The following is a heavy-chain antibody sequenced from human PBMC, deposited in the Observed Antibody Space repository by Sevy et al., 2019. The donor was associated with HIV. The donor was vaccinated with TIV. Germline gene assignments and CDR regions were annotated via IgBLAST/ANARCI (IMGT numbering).Heavy chain of an antibody. V-gene: IGHV6-1*01. J-gene: IGHJ4*02. Sequence: KQSQTISLTCAISGDSVSSNSAAWNWIRQSPSRGLEWLGRTYYASRWYNDYAVSVIGRITINPDTSKNQFSLQLNSVTPEDTAVYYCARVPLRSLLYYFDYWGQGVLVIVSS. CDR1: GDSVSSNSAA. CDR2: TYYASRWYN. D-gene: IGHD4-17*01. CDR3: ARVPLRSLLYYFDY.